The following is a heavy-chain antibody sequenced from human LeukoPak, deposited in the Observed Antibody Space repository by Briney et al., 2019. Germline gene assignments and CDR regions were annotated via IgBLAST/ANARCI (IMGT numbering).Heavy chain of an antibody. CDR2: ISASGGST. D-gene: IGHD2-2*01. V-gene: IGHV3-23*01. Sequence: GGSLRLSCAASGFTLSNYAMSWVRQAPGKGLEWVSAISASGGSTYYADSVKGRFTISRDNSKNTLFLQVNSLRVEDTAVYYCAKETKTRGGPIDYWGQGNLVTVSS. CDR3: AKETKTRGGPIDY. J-gene: IGHJ4*02. CDR1: GFTLSNYA.